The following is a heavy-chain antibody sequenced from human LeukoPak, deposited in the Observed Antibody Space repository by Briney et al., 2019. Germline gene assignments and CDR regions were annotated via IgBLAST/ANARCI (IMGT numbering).Heavy chain of an antibody. D-gene: IGHD3-22*01. J-gene: IGHJ4*02. CDR1: GFTFSSYS. CDR2: ISSSSSYI. V-gene: IGHV3-21*01. CDR3: ARDRYYYDSSGYYPGFDY. Sequence: GGSLRPSCAASGFTFSSYSMNWVRQAPGKGLEWVSSISSSSSYIYYADSVKGRFTISRDNAKNSLYLQMNSLRAEDTAVYYCARDRYYYDSSGYYPGFDYWGQGTLVTVSS.